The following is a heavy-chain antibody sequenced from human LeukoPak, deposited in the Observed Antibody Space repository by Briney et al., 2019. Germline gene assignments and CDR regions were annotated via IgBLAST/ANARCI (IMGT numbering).Heavy chain of an antibody. D-gene: IGHD6-19*01. J-gene: IGHJ4*02. Sequence: GESLKISCKGSGYTFSSYWIGWVRQMPGKGLEWMGIIYPGDSDIRYSPSFQGQVTISADKSISTAYLQWGSPKASDTAMYYCARLAVSSASYFFDYWGQGTLVTVSS. CDR1: GYTFSSYW. CDR3: ARLAVSSASYFFDY. CDR2: IYPGDSDI. V-gene: IGHV5-51*01.